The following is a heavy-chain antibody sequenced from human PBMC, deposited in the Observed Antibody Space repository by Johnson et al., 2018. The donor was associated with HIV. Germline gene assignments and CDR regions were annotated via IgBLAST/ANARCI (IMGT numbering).Heavy chain of an antibody. D-gene: IGHD3-3*01. Sequence: VQLVESGGGLVKPGGSLRLSCAASGFTFSNAWMSWVRQAPGKGLEWVAVISYDGSNKYYADSVKGRFTISRDNSKNTLYLQMNSLRAEDTAVYYCAKDLGESENEEWATDYYDFSIGYPGQDPRAVVGAFDIWGQGTMVTVSS. CDR1: GFTFSNAW. V-gene: IGHV3-30*18. J-gene: IGHJ3*02. CDR2: ISYDGSNK. CDR3: AKDLGESENEEWATDYYDFSIGYPGQDPRAVVGAFDI.